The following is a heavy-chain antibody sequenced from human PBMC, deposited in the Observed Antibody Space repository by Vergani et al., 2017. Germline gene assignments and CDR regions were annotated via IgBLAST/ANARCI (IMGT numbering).Heavy chain of an antibody. V-gene: IGHV1-46*03. CDR1: GYTFTSYY. CDR2: INPSGGST. Sequence: QVQLVQSGAEVKKPGASVKVSCKASGYTFTSYYMHWVRQAPGQGLEWMGIINPSGGSTSYAQKFQGRVTMTRDTSTSTVYMELSSLRSEDTAVYYCAIEPYSNYSFDYWGQGTLVTVSS. D-gene: IGHD4-11*01. J-gene: IGHJ4*02. CDR3: AIEPYSNYSFDY.